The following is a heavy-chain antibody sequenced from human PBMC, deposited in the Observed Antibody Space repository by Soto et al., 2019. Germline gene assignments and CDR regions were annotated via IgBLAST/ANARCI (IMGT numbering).Heavy chain of an antibody. CDR1: GGTFSSYA. CDR2: IIPIFGTA. V-gene: IGHV1-69*12. CDR3: ASLPARGIVLVPAASFYGMDG. Sequence: QVQLVQSGAEVKKPGSSVKVSCKASGGTFSSYAISWVRQAPGQGLEWMGGIIPIFGTANYAQKFQGRVTITADESTSTAYMELSSLRSEDTAVYYCASLPARGIVLVPAASFYGMDGWGQGTTVTVSS. J-gene: IGHJ6*02. D-gene: IGHD2-2*01.